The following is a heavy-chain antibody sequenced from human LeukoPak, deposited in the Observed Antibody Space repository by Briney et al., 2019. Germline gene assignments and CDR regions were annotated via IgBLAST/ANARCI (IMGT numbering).Heavy chain of an antibody. D-gene: IGHD3-10*01. CDR3: AKHYSGSETYGFFQH. V-gene: IGHV4-30-4*01. CDR2: IYDSGST. J-gene: IGHJ1*01. Sequence: PSQTLSLTCTVSGGSISTGDSYWSWIRQPPGKGLEWIGYIYDSGSTYYNPSLKSRITMSVDTSKMQFSLRLRSVTAADTALYYCAKHYSGSETYGFFQHWGQGMLATVSS. CDR1: GGSISTGDSY.